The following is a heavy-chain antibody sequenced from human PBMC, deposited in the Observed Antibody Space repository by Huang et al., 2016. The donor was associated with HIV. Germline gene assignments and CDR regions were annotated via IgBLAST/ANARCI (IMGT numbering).Heavy chain of an antibody. CDR1: GGSISNSGYY. CDR3: ARRFAFYDGGGYSQDDAFDI. Sequence: QEQVQESGPGRVKPSETLSLTCSVSGGSISNSGYYWGWIRQSPGKGLEWIGSFYYGGATYYNPSLESRVSISVDTSKNQFFLKLRSVTAADTAVYYCARRFAFYDGGGYSQDDAFDIWGQGTMVTVSS. J-gene: IGHJ3*02. D-gene: IGHD3-22*01. V-gene: IGHV4-39*01. CDR2: FYYGGAT.